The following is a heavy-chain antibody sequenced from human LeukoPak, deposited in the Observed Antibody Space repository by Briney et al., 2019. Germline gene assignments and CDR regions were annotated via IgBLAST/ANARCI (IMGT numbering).Heavy chain of an antibody. Sequence: GGSLRPSCAASGLTFSRYWMHWLRQAPGKGLVWVSRISTDGSSTSYADSVKGRFTISRDNGKNTLYLQMNSLRAEDTAVYYCASYLTSIPSGMDVWGQGTTVTVSS. CDR1: GLTFSRYW. CDR2: ISTDGSST. D-gene: IGHD2/OR15-2a*01. J-gene: IGHJ6*02. CDR3: ASYLTSIPSGMDV. V-gene: IGHV3-74*01.